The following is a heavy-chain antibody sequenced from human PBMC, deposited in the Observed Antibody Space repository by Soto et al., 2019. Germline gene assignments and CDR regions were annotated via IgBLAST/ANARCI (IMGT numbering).Heavy chain of an antibody. CDR1: GFTFSSYS. CDR2: ISSSSSYI. D-gene: IGHD2-2*01. V-gene: IGHV3-21*01. Sequence: GGSLRLSCAASGFTFSSYSMNWVRQAPGKGLEWVSSISSSSSYIYYADSVKGRFTISRDNAKNSLYLQMNSLRAEDTAVYYCARAERDCISTSCYVDYWGQGTLVTVSS. CDR3: ARAERDCISTSCYVDY. J-gene: IGHJ4*02.